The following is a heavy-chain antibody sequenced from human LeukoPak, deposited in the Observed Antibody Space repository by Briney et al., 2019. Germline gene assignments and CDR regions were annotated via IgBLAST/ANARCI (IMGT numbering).Heavy chain of an antibody. D-gene: IGHD4-17*01. J-gene: IGHJ4*02. Sequence: SVKVSCKASGGTFSSYAISWVRQAPGQGLEWMGGIIPIFGTANYAQKFQGRVTITADGSTSTAYMELSSLRSENTAVYYCARLEITTVTTSDYWGQGTLVTVSS. CDR1: GGTFSSYA. CDR2: IIPIFGTA. V-gene: IGHV1-69*13. CDR3: ARLEITTVTTSDY.